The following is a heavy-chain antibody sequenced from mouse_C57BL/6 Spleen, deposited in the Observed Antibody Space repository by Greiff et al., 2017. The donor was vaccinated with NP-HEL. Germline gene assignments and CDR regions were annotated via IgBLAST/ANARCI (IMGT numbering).Heavy chain of an antibody. J-gene: IGHJ2*01. CDR1: GFTFSSYG. V-gene: IGHV5-6*02. CDR2: ISSGGSYT. Sequence: EVMLVESGGDLVKPGGSLKLSCAASGFTFSSYGMSWVRQTPDKRLEWVATISSGGSYTYYPDSVKGRFTISRDNAKNTLYLQMSSLKSEDPAMYYCARHSIVTTRYYFDYGGQGTTLTVS. D-gene: IGHD2-1*01. CDR3: ARHSIVTTRYYFDY.